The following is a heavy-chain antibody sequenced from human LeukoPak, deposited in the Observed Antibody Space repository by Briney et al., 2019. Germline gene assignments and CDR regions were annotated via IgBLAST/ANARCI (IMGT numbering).Heavy chain of an antibody. CDR2: IKQDGGEK. J-gene: IGHJ4*02. CDR1: GITFSSYW. V-gene: IGHV3-7*03. CDR3: ARDGRPLDY. Sequence: PGGSLRLSCADSGITFSSYWMSWVRQAPGKGLEWVANIKQDGGEKYYVVSVKGRFTISRDNAKNSLYLQMNNLRVEDTAVYCCARDGRPLDYWGQGTLVTVSS.